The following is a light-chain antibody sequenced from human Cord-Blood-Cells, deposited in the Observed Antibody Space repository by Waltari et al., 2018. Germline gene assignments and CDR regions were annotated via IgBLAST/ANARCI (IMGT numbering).Light chain of an antibody. CDR2: EGS. Sequence: QSALTQPASVSGSPGQSITIPCTGTSSDVWSYNLVSRYQQHPGKAPKLMIYEGSKRPSGVSNRFSGSKSGNTASLTISGLQAEDEADYYCCSYAGSSTFYVFGTGTKVTVL. CDR1: SSDVWSYNL. CDR3: CSYAGSSTFYV. J-gene: IGLJ1*01. V-gene: IGLV2-23*01.